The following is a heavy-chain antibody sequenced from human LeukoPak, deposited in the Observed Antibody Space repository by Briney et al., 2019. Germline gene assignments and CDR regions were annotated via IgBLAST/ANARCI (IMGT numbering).Heavy chain of an antibody. Sequence: GASVKVSCTASGYTFTSYDINWVRQATGQGLEWMGWMNPNSGNTGYAQNVQGRVTITRHTSISTAYIELSSLRSEDTAVYYCARGIRAHVGRSDYWGQGTLVTVFS. D-gene: IGHD3-10*01. V-gene: IGHV1-8*01. CDR3: ARGIRAHVGRSDY. CDR2: MNPNSGNT. CDR1: GYTFTSYD. J-gene: IGHJ4*02.